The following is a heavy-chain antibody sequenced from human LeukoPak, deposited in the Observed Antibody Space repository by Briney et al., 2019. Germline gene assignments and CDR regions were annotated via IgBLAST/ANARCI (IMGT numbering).Heavy chain of an antibody. CDR2: INHSGST. CDR3: ARGGYHYDSSGYYYRWFDP. CDR1: GGSFSGYY. D-gene: IGHD3-22*01. V-gene: IGHV4-34*01. J-gene: IGHJ5*02. Sequence: PSETLSLTCAVYGGSFSGYYWSWIRQPPGKGLEWIGEINHSGSTNYNPSLKSRVTISVDTSKNQFSLKLSSVTAADTAVYYCARGGYHYDSSGYYYRWFDPWGQGTLVTVSS.